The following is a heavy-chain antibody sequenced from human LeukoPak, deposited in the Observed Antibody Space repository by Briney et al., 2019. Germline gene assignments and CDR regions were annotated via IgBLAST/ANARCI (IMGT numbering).Heavy chain of an antibody. V-gene: IGHV3-23*01. CDR1: GFPFSSYA. CDR2: ITGSGGTT. Sequence: GGSLRLSCAVSGFPFSSYAMSWVRQAPGKGLEWVSVITGSGGTTYYADSVKGRFTISRDNAKNSLYLQMNSLRAEDTAVYYCARGGIDYWGQGTLVTVSS. J-gene: IGHJ4*02. CDR3: ARGGIDY.